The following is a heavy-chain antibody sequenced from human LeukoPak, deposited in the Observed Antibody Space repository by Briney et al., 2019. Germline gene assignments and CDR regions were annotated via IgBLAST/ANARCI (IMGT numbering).Heavy chain of an antibody. CDR2: ISYDGSNK. CDR3: AKEPPYGSIGR. CDR1: GFTFSSYA. J-gene: IGHJ3*01. D-gene: IGHD3-10*01. V-gene: IGHV3-30*04. Sequence: GGSLRLSCAASGFTFSSYAMHWVRQAPGKGLEWVAVISYDGSNKYYADSVKGRFTISRDNSKNTLYLQMNSLRAEDTAVYYCAKEPPYGSIGRWGQGTMVTVSS.